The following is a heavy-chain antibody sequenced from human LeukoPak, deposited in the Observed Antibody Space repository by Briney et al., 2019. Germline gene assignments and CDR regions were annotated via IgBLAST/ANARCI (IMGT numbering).Heavy chain of an antibody. Sequence: SETLSLTCTVSGGTIGNSTFCWGWIRQPPGKGLDGSGTIYYSGSTHYNPSLKSRVTISVDTSKNQFSLQLSSVTATDTAVYFCARHGVTTTGYYWDWGQGTLVTVSS. CDR3: ARHGVTTTGYYWD. J-gene: IGHJ4*02. CDR1: GGTIGNSTFC. D-gene: IGHD3-9*01. V-gene: IGHV4-39*01. CDR2: IYYSGST.